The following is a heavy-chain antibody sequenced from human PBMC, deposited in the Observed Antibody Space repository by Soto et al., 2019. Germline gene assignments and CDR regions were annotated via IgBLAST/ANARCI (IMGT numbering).Heavy chain of an antibody. D-gene: IGHD2-2*01. Sequence: QVQLQESGPGLVKPSQTLSLTCTVSGGSISSGDYYWSWIRQPPGKGLEWIGDIDYSGSTYYNPSLKSRLTISVDTSKNQFSLKLSSVTAADTDVYYCARDQVVPAAMVGPPTGGFDPWGQGTLVTVSS. CDR1: GGSISSGDYY. J-gene: IGHJ5*02. V-gene: IGHV4-30-4*01. CDR3: ARDQVVPAAMVGPPTGGFDP. CDR2: IDYSGST.